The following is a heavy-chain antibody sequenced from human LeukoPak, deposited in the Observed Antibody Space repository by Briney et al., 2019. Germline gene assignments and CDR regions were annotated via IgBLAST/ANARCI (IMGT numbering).Heavy chain of an antibody. V-gene: IGHV4-61*01. Sequence: SQTLSLTRTVSGGSLSSGSYYWVWIRQPPGKGLEWLGCLYYSGRTNYSPSLTSRVTLSADTSKNQFSLKLNSVTAADSAIYYCARDYSGYEFDYWGQGTLVTVSS. D-gene: IGHD5-12*01. CDR3: ARDYSGYEFDY. CDR1: GGSLSSGSYY. J-gene: IGHJ4*02. CDR2: LYYSGRT.